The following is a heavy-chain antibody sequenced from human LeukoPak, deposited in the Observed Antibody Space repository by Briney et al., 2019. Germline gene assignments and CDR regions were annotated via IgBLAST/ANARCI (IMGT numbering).Heavy chain of an antibody. J-gene: IGHJ4*02. CDR1: GITFSSYW. V-gene: IGHV3-74*01. CDR2: ISTDGTST. D-gene: IGHD2-21*01. CDR3: ANSLTSGY. Sequence: PGGSLRLSCAGSGITFSSYWMYWVRQAPGKGLVCVSRISTDGTSTNYADSVKGRFTISRDNAKNTLYLQMNSLRAEDTAVYYCANSLTSGYWGQGTLVTVSS.